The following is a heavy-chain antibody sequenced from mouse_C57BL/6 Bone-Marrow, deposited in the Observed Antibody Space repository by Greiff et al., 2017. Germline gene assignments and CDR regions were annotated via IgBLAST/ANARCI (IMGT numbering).Heavy chain of an antibody. D-gene: IGHD1-1*01. CDR1: GYSFTDYN. J-gene: IGHJ3*01. CDR2: INPNYGTT. V-gene: IGHV1-39*01. Sequence: VQLQQSGPELVKPGASVKISCKASGYSFTDYNMNWVKQSNGKSLEWIGVINPNYGTTSYNQKFKGKATLTIDQSSSTAYMQLNSLTSEDSAVYYCAPLYYGSSLGFAYWGQGTLVTVSA. CDR3: APLYYGSSLGFAY.